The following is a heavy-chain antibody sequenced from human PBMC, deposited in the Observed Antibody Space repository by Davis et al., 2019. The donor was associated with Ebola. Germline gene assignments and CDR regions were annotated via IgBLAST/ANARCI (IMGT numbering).Heavy chain of an antibody. J-gene: IGHJ6*02. V-gene: IGHV3-11*01. CDR1: GFTFSNAW. D-gene: IGHD4-17*01. CDR2: ITSSGSTI. Sequence: GGSLRLSCAASGFTFSNAWMSWVRQAPGKGLEWVSYITSSGSTIYYADSVKGRFTISRHNSKNTLYLQMNSLRAEDTAVYYCARVYGDLYYYGMDVWGQGTTVTVSS. CDR3: ARVYGDLYYYGMDV.